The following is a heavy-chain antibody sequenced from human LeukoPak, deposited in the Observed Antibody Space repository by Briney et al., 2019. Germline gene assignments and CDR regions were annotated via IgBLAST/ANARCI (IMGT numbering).Heavy chain of an antibody. CDR1: GVSISSYY. D-gene: IGHD3-22*01. V-gene: IGHV4-4*07. CDR2: IYTSGST. J-gene: IGHJ5*02. CDR3: ARDVGNYDSRGYYLGWFDP. Sequence: PSETLSLTCTVSGVSISSYYWSWIRQPAGKGLEWIGRIYTSGSTNYNPSLKSRVTMSVDTSKNQFSLKLSSVTAADTAVYYCARDVGNYDSRGYYLGWFDPWGQGTLVTVFS.